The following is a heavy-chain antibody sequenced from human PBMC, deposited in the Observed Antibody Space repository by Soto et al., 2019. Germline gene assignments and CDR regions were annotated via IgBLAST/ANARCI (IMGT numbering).Heavy chain of an antibody. CDR1: GFSLTTRGVG. Sequence: QITLKESGPTLVKPTQTLTLTCTFSGFSLTTRGVGVGWIRQPPGKALEWLALIYWDDDKRYSPSLKTRLTITKDTSKNQVVLTVTNLYPMDTATYFCARDSSGWYGLDYWGQGILVTVSS. V-gene: IGHV2-5*02. J-gene: IGHJ4*02. CDR2: IYWDDDK. CDR3: ARDSSGWYGLDY. D-gene: IGHD6-19*01.